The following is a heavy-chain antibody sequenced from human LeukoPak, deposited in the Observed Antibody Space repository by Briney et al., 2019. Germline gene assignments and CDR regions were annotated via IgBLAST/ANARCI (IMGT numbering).Heavy chain of an antibody. Sequence: GGSLRLSCAASGFTFSTYWMHWVRQAPGKGLVWVSLINSGGDDTRYADSVKGRFTISRDNAKNTLYLQMNSLRAEDTAVYYCARRIGYSSGHSAVYYFDYWGQGTLITVSS. CDR1: GFTFSTYW. CDR3: ARRIGYSSGHSAVYYFDY. V-gene: IGHV3-74*01. J-gene: IGHJ4*02. D-gene: IGHD6-19*01. CDR2: INSGGDDT.